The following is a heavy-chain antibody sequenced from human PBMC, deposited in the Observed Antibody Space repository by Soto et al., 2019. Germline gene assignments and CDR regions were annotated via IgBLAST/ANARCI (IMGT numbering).Heavy chain of an antibody. V-gene: IGHV3-30-3*01. CDR1: GFTFSSYA. Sequence: QVQLVESGGGVVQPGRSLRLSCAASGFTFSSYAMHWVRQAPGKGLEWVALISYDGSNKYYADSVKGRFTISRDNSKNXLXXQMNSLRAEDTAVYYCAREGGYCSGGSCYPNGFDYWGQGTLVTVSS. CDR3: AREGGYCSGGSCYPNGFDY. CDR2: ISYDGSNK. D-gene: IGHD2-15*01. J-gene: IGHJ4*02.